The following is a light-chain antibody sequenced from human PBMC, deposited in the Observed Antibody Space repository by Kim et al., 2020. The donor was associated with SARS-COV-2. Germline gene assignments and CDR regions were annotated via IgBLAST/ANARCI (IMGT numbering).Light chain of an antibody. CDR1: NIGSKS. CDR2: YDS. Sequence: SYELTQPPSVSVAPGKTAMITCGGNNIGSKSVHWYQQKPGQAPVLVIYYDSDRPSGIPERFSDSNSGNTATLTISRVEAGDEADYYCQVWDSSSDHPVFGGGTQLTVL. CDR3: QVWDSSSDHPV. J-gene: IGLJ3*02. V-gene: IGLV3-21*04.